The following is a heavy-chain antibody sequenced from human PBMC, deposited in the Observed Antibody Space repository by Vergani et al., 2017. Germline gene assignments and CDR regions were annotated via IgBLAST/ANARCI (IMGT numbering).Heavy chain of an antibody. CDR1: GGSISSGGYY. CDR3: ARKFYYDDSSGYYIGAIDY. D-gene: IGHD3-22*01. CDR2: IYYSGST. Sequence: QVQLQESGPGLVKPSQTLSLTCTVSGGSISSGGYYWSWIRQHPGKGLEWIGYIYYSGSTYYNPSLKSRVTISVDTSKNQFSLKLSSVTAADTAVYYCARKFYYDDSSGYYIGAIDYWGQGTLVTVSS. V-gene: IGHV4-31*03. J-gene: IGHJ4*02.